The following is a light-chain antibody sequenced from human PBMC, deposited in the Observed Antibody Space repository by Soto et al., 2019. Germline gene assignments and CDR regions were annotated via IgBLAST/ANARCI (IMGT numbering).Light chain of an antibody. V-gene: IGKV3-20*01. Sequence: EIVLTQSPGTLSLSPGETATLSCRARQSVSSIYLAWYQQKPGQAPRLLIYGASSGATGMPDRFSGRGSGTDFTLTISRLEPEGVAVYYCHQYGSSYTFGQGTTLEIK. CDR3: HQYGSSYT. CDR1: QSVSSIY. J-gene: IGKJ2*01. CDR2: GAS.